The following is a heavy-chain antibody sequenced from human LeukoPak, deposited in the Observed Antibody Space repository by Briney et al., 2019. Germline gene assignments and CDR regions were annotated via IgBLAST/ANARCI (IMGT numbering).Heavy chain of an antibody. Sequence: GASVKVSCKTSGYTFTSSAMHWVRQAPGQRLEWMGWISTDNGDTKYSQNLQGRVTITRDTSASTAYMELSSLRSEDTAVYYCATDPLYSSSRYVYWGQGTLVTVSS. CDR3: ATDPLYSSSRYVY. V-gene: IGHV1-3*04. CDR2: ISTDNGDT. CDR1: GYTFTSSA. J-gene: IGHJ4*02. D-gene: IGHD6-13*01.